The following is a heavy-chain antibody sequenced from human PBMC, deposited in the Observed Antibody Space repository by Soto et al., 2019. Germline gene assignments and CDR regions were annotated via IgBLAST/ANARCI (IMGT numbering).Heavy chain of an antibody. V-gene: IGHV1-69*12. CDR3: ASESNPFCSGYYNYGMDV. Sequence: QVQLVQSGAEVKKPGSSVKVSCKASGGTFSSYAISWVRQAPGQGREWMGGIIPIFGTANYAQKFQGRDTITADESTSTADMELSSLRSEDTAVYYCASESNPFCSGYYNYGMDVWGQGTTVTVSS. CDR2: IIPIFGTA. CDR1: GGTFSSYA. J-gene: IGHJ6*02. D-gene: IGHD3-3*01.